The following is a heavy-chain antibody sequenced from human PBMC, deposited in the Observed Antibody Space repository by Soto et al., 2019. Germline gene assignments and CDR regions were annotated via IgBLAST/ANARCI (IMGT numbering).Heavy chain of an antibody. J-gene: IGHJ4*02. CDR2: SRDKAQGYST. D-gene: IGHD3-10*01. V-gene: IGHV3-72*01. Sequence: PVGSLRLSCAGSVFTLSDHYIDWVRHSPGKGLEWVGRSRDKAQGYSTEYAASVKGRFTTSRDDSKNSVYLQMNSLKTEDTAVYYCVRTTYFLNSRGYPSCSNYWGEGTLVTGST. CDR3: VRTTYFLNSRGYPSCSNY. CDR1: VFTLSDHY.